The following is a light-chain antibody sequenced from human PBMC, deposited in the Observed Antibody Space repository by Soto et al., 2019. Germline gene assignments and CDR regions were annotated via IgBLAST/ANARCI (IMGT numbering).Light chain of an antibody. CDR1: QTISTY. CDR2: GAS. J-gene: IGKJ1*01. Sequence: DIQMTQSPSSLSASVGDRVTITCRASQTISTYLNWYQQKLGKAPKLLIYGASSLQSGVPSRFSGSGSGTDFTLNISSLQPEDFATYYCQQTNSSPWTFGQGTKVEIQ. CDR3: QQTNSSPWT. V-gene: IGKV1-39*01.